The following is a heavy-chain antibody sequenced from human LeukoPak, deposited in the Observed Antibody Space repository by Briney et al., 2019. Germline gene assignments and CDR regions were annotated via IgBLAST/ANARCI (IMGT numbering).Heavy chain of an antibody. V-gene: IGHV5-51*01. Sequence: GESLKISCKGSGYSFTSYWIGWVRQMPGKGLEWMGIIYPADSDTRYSPSFQGQVTISADKSISTAYLQWSSLKASDTAVYYCARLGGPITPWFGEFPDYWGQGTLVTVSS. D-gene: IGHD3-10*01. CDR3: ARLGGPITPWFGEFPDY. CDR2: IYPADSDT. J-gene: IGHJ4*02. CDR1: GYSFTSYW.